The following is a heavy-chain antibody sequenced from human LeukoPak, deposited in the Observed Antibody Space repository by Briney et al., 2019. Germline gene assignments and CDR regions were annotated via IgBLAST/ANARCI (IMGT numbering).Heavy chain of an antibody. J-gene: IGHJ2*01. V-gene: IGHV3-23*01. CDR1: GITLSNYG. CDR2: ISSAGST. Sequence: PGGSLRLSCAVSGITLSNYGMSWVRQAPGKGLEWVSGISSAGSTYYADSVKGRFTISGDNSKNTLFLQMNSLRDEDTALYYCATSRRTYWYFDLWGRGTLVTVS. CDR3: ATSRRTYWYFDL.